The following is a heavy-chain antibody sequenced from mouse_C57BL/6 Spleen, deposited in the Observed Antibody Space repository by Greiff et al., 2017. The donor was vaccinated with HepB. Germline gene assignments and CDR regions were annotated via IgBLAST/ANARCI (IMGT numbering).Heavy chain of an antibody. V-gene: IGHV5-17*01. CDR1: GFTFSDYG. D-gene: IGHD2-4*01. J-gene: IGHJ1*03. Sequence: EVQGVESGGGLVKPGGSLKLSCAASGFTFSDYGMHWVRQAPEKGLEWVAYISSGSSTIYYADTVKGRFTISRDNAKNTLFLQMTSLRSEDTAMYYCARGDYDDDVKYWYFDVWGTGTTVTVSS. CDR3: ARGDYDDDVKYWYFDV. CDR2: ISSGSSTI.